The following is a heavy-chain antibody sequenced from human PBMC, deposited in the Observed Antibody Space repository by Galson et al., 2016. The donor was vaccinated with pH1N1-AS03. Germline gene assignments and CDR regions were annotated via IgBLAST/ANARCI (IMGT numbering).Heavy chain of an antibody. Sequence: SLRLSCAASGFTINNNYVSWVRQAPGKGLEWVSVIYGGGDTFYADSVKGRFTISRGNSKNTVYLQMNSLRVEDTAVYYCAREPWGSTQGEYWGQGTLVTVSS. V-gene: IGHV3-53*01. J-gene: IGHJ4*02. D-gene: IGHD3-16*01. CDR1: GFTINNNY. CDR2: IYGGGDT. CDR3: AREPWGSTQGEY.